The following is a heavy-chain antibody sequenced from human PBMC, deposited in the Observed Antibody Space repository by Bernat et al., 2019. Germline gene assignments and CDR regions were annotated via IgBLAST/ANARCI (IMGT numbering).Heavy chain of an antibody. J-gene: IGHJ6*02. CDR3: AKDGLEVEWELRKTYYYYYGMDV. CDR2: IYHSGST. Sequence: QLQLQESGSGLVKPSQTLSLTCAVSGGSISSGGYSWSWIRQPPGKGLEWIGYIYHSGSTYYNPSLKSRVTISVDRSKNQFSLKLSSVTAADTAVYYCAKDGLEVEWELRKTYYYYYGMDVWGQGTTVTVSS. D-gene: IGHD1-26*01. V-gene: IGHV4-30-2*01. CDR1: GGSISSGGYS.